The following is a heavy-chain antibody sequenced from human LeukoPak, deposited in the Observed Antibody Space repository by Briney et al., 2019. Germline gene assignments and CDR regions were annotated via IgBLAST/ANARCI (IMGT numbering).Heavy chain of an antibody. J-gene: IGHJ3*02. Sequence: GGSLRLSCAASGFTFSGYAMSWVRQAPGKGLEWVSYISSSSNSIYYADSVKGRFTISRDNAKNSLYLQMNSLRAEDTAVYYCARGRDAFDIWGQGTMVTVSS. CDR1: GFTFSGYA. CDR2: ISSSSNSI. V-gene: IGHV3-48*01. CDR3: ARGRDAFDI.